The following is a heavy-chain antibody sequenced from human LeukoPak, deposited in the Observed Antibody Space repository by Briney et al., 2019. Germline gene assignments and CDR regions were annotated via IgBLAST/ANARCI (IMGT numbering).Heavy chain of an antibody. D-gene: IGHD1-26*01. V-gene: IGHV4-34*01. J-gene: IGHJ3*02. Sequence: PSETLSLTCAVYGGSFSGYYWSWIRQPPGKGLEWIGEINHSGSTNYNPSLKSRVTISVDTSKNQFSLKLSSVTAADTAVYYCARWPRGIVVRTKNAFDIWGQGTMVTVSS. CDR1: GGSFSGYY. CDR3: ARWPRGIVVRTKNAFDI. CDR2: INHSGST.